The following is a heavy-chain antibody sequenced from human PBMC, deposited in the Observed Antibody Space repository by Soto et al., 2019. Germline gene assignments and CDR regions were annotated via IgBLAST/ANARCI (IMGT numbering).Heavy chain of an antibody. J-gene: IGHJ4*02. CDR1: GFTFSSYA. Sequence: GGSLRLSCAASGFTFSSYAMHWVRQAPGKGLEWVAVTSYDGSNKYYADSVKGRFTISRDNSKNTLYLQMNSLRAEDTAVYYCARVRDILTGYYPQYFDYWGQGTLVTVSS. CDR3: ARVRDILTGYYPQYFDY. V-gene: IGHV3-30-3*01. D-gene: IGHD3-9*01. CDR2: TSYDGSNK.